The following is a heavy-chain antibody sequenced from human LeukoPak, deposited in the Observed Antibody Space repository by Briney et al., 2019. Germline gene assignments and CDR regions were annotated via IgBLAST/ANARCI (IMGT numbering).Heavy chain of an antibody. Sequence: PGGSLRLSCAASGFTVSSNYMSWVRQAPGKGLEWVSAISGSGGSTYYADSVKGRFTISRDNSKNTLYLQMNSLRAEDTAVYYCAKKLTRITMVRGAYNWFDPWGQGTLVTVSS. CDR1: GFTVSSNY. CDR3: AKKLTRITMVRGAYNWFDP. V-gene: IGHV3-23*01. D-gene: IGHD3-10*01. J-gene: IGHJ5*02. CDR2: ISGSGGST.